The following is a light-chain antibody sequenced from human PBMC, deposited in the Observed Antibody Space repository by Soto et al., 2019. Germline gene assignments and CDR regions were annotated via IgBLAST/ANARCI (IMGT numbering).Light chain of an antibody. CDR1: GSSIGTNT. V-gene: IGLV1-44*01. J-gene: IGLJ2*01. Sequence: QSVLTQPPSASGTPGQRVTISCSGSGSSIGTNTVNWYRQLPGTAPKLLIYGNNQRPSGVPDRFSGSKSGTSASLAISGLQSDDEAEYYCAASDGSLNNVLFGGGTKVTVL. CDR3: AASDGSLNNVL. CDR2: GNN.